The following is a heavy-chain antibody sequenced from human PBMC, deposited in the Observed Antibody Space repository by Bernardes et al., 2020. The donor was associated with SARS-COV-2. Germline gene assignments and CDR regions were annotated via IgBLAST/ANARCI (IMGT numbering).Heavy chain of an antibody. CDR2: ISAYNGNT. V-gene: IGHV1-18*04. Sequence: ASVKVSCKASGYTCTSYGISWVRQAPGQGLEWMGWISAYNGNTNYAQKLQGRVTMTTDTSTSTASMELRSLRPDDPAVYYCAGVLKLRARELRLGGYYDYGMDVWGQGTTVTVSS. CDR3: AGVLKLRARELRLGGYYDYGMDV. D-gene: IGHD5-12*01. J-gene: IGHJ6*02. CDR1: GYTCTSYG.